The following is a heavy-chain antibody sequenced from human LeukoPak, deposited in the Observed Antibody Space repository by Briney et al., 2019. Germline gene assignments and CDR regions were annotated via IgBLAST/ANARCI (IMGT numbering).Heavy chain of an antibody. CDR3: ARDRFMLRGFMVGTFDL. Sequence: GGSLRLSCAASGLTFSSFGMHWVRQAPGKGLEWVAVIWNDGSNKYDADSVKGRFTISRDNSKNMMYLQMNSLRAEDTAVYYCARDRFMLRGFMVGTFDLWGQGRMVTVSS. V-gene: IGHV3-33*01. CDR1: GLTFSSFG. D-gene: IGHD3-10*01. J-gene: IGHJ3*01. CDR2: IWNDGSNK.